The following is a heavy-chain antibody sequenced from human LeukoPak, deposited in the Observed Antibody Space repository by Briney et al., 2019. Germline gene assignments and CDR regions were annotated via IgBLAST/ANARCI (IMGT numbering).Heavy chain of an antibody. CDR1: GFIFNDFW. CDR3: GTAQY. J-gene: IGHJ4*02. Sequence: GGSLRLSCAASGFIFNDFWMHWLRQVPGKGPVWVSRISSDGGTTYYADSVKGQFTISRDNAKNTLYLQMSSLRAEDTAVYYCGTAQYWGQGTLLTVSS. CDR2: ISSDGGTT. V-gene: IGHV3-74*01.